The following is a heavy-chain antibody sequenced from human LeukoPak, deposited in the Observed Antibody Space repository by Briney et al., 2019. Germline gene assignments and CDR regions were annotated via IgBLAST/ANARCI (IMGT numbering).Heavy chain of an antibody. CDR2: IYYSGST. J-gene: IGHJ4*02. V-gene: IGHV4-59*01. CDR3: ARDTNGWAPFDY. D-gene: IGHD6-19*01. Sequence: SEPLSLTCTVSGGSISSYYWSWIRQPPGKGLEWIGYIYYSGSTNYNPSLKSRVTISVDTSKNQFSLKLSSVTAEDTAAYYCARDTNGWAPFDYWGQGTLVTVSS. CDR1: GGSISSYY.